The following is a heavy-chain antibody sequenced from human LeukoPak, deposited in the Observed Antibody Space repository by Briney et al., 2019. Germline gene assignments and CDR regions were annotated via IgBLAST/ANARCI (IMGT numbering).Heavy chain of an antibody. Sequence: GGSLRHSRAASGFTVSGNYMNWVRQAPGKGLEWVSSISSSSSYIYYADSVKGRFTISRDNAKNSLYLQMNSLRAEDTAVYYCARSIAAPDYWGQGTQVTVSS. J-gene: IGHJ4*02. CDR3: ARSIAAPDY. V-gene: IGHV3-21*01. CDR2: ISSSSSYI. D-gene: IGHD6-6*01. CDR1: GFTVSGNY.